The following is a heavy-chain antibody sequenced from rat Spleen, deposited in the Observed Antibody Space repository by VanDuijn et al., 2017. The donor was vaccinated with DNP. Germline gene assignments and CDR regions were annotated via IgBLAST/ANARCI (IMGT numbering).Heavy chain of an antibody. Sequence: EVQLQESGPGLVKPSQSLSLTCSVTGYSITSNYWGWIRKFPGNKLEWMGYINNDGTTNYNPSLKSRISITRDTSKNQFFLQVNSVTSEDTATYYCTRRYDGTHYFGDYWGQGVMVTVSS. CDR3: TRRYDGTHYFGDY. CDR2: INNDGTT. J-gene: IGHJ2*01. D-gene: IGHD1-12*02. V-gene: IGHV3-3*01. CDR1: GYSITSNY.